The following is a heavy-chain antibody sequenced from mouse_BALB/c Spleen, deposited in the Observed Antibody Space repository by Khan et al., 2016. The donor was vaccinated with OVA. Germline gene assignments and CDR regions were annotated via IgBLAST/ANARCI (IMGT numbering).Heavy chain of an antibody. CDR1: GYSITSGYG. D-gene: IGHD1-2*01. CDR2: ISYSGST. J-gene: IGHJ2*01. Sequence: EVKLEVSGPGLAKPSQSLSLTCTVTGYSITSGYGWNWIRQFPGNKLEWMGYISYSGSTNYNPSLKSRISITRATSKNQFFLQLNSVPTEDTATYDCARTARIKYWGKDTTLTVSS. CDR3: ARTARIKY. V-gene: IGHV3-2*02.